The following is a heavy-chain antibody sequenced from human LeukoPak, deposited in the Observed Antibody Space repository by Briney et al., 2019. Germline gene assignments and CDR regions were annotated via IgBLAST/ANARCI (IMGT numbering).Heavy chain of an antibody. CDR2: INPSGGST. V-gene: IGHV1-46*01. CDR1: GYTFTGYY. J-gene: IGHJ4*02. D-gene: IGHD6-19*01. CDR3: ATSIAVESYFDY. Sequence: GASVKVSCKASGYTFTGYYMHWVRQAPGQGLEWMGIINPSGGSTSYAQKFQGRVTMTRDTSTSTVYMELSSLRSEDTAVYYCATSIAVESYFDYWGQGTLVTVSS.